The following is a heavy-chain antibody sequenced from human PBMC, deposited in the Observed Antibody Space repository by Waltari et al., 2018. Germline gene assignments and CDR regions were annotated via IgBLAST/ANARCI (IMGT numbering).Heavy chain of an antibody. CDR2: IRSKANNSAK. V-gene: IGHV3-73*02. J-gene: IGHJ1*01. D-gene: IGHD3-3*01. Sequence: EVQLVQSGGGLVQPGGSLKVSCAASGFTFTGSNVYWVREACGKGREWVGSIRSKANNSAKAYAASGKGRFTISRDDSKHTAYLQINSLKTEYTAVYYCASPYDFWETWGQGTLVTVSS. CDR3: ASPYDFWET. CDR1: GFTFTGSN.